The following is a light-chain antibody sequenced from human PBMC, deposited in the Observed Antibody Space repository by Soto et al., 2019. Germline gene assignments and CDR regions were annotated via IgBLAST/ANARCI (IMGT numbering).Light chain of an antibody. J-gene: IGKJ1*01. CDR3: QQYNSYLS. CDR2: KAS. Sequence: DIQMTQSPSTLSASVGDRVTITCRASQSISSWLAWYQQKPGKAPKLLIYKASSFESGGPSRFSGSGSRTEFTLTISRLQADDFANYYCQQYNSYLSFGQGTKVEIK. V-gene: IGKV1-5*03. CDR1: QSISSW.